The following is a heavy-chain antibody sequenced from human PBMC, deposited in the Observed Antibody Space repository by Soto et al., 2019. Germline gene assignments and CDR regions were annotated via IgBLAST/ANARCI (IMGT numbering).Heavy chain of an antibody. Sequence: SETLSLTCTVSGGSISDHYYMWIRQSPGKGLEYIGYIHYGGSTNYNPSLKSRVIISVDTSKNQFSLKLSSVTAADTAVYYCARVWGGAFDIWGKGTMVTV. CDR2: IHYGGST. D-gene: IGHD3-10*01. J-gene: IGHJ3*02. CDR3: ARVWGGAFDI. V-gene: IGHV4-59*11. CDR1: GGSISDHY.